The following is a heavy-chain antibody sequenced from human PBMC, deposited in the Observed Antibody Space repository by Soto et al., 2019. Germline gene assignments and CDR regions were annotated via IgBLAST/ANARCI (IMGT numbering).Heavy chain of an antibody. D-gene: IGHD4-17*01. CDR2: ISYAGTDK. V-gene: IGHV3-30*18. CDR3: AKASTTVTSYYFDY. CDR1: GFTFSSYG. J-gene: IGHJ4*02. Sequence: GSLRLSCAASGFTFSSYGIQWVRQAPGKGLEWVAVISYAGTDKFYADSVRGQITITRDNSKNKLYLQMKNMRTEDTAVYYCAKASTTVTSYYFDYWGQGTLVTVSS.